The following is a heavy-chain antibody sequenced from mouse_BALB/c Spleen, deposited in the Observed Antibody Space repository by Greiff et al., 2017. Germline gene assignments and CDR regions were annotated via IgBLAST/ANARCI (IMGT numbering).Heavy chain of an antibody. J-gene: IGHJ4*01. V-gene: IGHV5-6*01. CDR2: ISSGGTYT. CDR1: GFTFSSYG. D-gene: IGHD2-14*01. Sequence: EVKLVESGGDLVKPGGSLKLSCAASGFTFSSYGMSWVRQTPDKRLEWVATISSGGTYTYYPDSVKGRFTISRDNAKNTLYLQMSSLKSEDTAMYYCARHPHRYDDAMDYWGQGTSVTVSS. CDR3: ARHPHRYDDAMDY.